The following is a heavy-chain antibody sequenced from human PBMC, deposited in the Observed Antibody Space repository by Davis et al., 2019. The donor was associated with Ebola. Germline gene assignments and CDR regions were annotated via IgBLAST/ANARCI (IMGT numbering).Heavy chain of an antibody. CDR1: GYSFTSYW. V-gene: IGHV5-51*01. CDR3: ARYWNPPPYYYGMDV. Sequence: KVSCKGSGYSFTSYWIGWVRQMPGKGLEWMGIIYPGDSDTRYSPSFQGQVTISADKSISTAYLQWSSLKASDTAMYYCARYWNPPPYYYGMDVWGQGTTVTVSS. D-gene: IGHD1-1*01. J-gene: IGHJ6*02. CDR2: IYPGDSDT.